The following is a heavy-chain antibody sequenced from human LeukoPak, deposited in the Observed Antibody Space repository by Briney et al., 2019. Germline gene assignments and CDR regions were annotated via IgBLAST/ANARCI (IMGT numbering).Heavy chain of an antibody. D-gene: IGHD3-16*01. CDR1: GFTFSSYN. Sequence: GSLRLSCAAAGFTSGFTFSSYNMNWVRQAPGKGLEWVSYSSSSGNYVYYADSVRGRFTISRDNAKNSLFLQMNSLRAEDTAVYYCAREGGSGFDYWGQGTLVTVSS. J-gene: IGHJ4*02. CDR2: SSSSGNYV. CDR3: AREGGSGFDY. V-gene: IGHV3-21*01.